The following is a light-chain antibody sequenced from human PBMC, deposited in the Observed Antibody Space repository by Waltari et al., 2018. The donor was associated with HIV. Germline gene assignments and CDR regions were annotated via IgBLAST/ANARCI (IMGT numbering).Light chain of an antibody. Sequence: QSVLTQAPSASGTPGQRVTISCSGRSSNIETNTVNWYQQLPGTAPKLLIYSSKQGPSGGPALSSRSRSGTSASLAIRGLQSEDEADYYCAAWDDSLNGPVFGGGTKLTVL. J-gene: IGLJ2*01. V-gene: IGLV1-44*01. CDR3: AAWDDSLNGPV. CDR2: SSK. CDR1: SSNIETNT.